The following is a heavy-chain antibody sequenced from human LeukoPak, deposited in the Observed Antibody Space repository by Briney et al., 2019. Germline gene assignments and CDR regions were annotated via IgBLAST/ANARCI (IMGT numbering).Heavy chain of an antibody. D-gene: IGHD3-10*01. CDR3: ARSAQMSDYGSGSNYGGFDH. CDR2: INWNGGST. J-gene: IGHJ5*02. V-gene: IGHV3-20*01. CDR1: GFTFDDYG. Sequence: GGSLRLSCAASGFTFDDYGMSWVRQAPGKGLEWVSGINWNGGSTAYADSVKGRFTISRDNAKNSLYLQMNSLRAEDTALYHCARSAQMSDYGSGSNYGGFDHWGQGTLVTVSS.